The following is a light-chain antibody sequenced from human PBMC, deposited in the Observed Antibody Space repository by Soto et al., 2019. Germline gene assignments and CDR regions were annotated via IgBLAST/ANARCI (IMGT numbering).Light chain of an antibody. CDR1: QSVSNN. CDR3: QQYNNWWT. CDR2: GAS. J-gene: IGKJ1*01. Sequence: EVVMTQSPATLSVSPGERATLSCRASQSVSNNLAWYQQKPGQAPRLLIYGASTRATGIPARFSGSGSGTEFTLTISSLQSDAFAVYYCQQYNNWWTFGQGTKVEIK. V-gene: IGKV3-15*01.